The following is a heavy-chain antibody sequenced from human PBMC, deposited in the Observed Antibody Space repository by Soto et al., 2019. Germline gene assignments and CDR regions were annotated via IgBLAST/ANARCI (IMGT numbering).Heavy chain of an antibody. V-gene: IGHV4-34*01. J-gene: IGHJ4*02. CDR3: ARAARAYYFDY. CDR1: GGSFSGYY. D-gene: IGHD6-6*01. CDR2: INHSGST. Sequence: PSETLSLTCAVYGGSFSGYYWSWIRQPPGKRLEWSGEINHSGSTNYNPSLKSRVAISVDTSKNQFSLKLSSVTAADTAVYYCARAARAYYFDYWGQGTMVTVSS.